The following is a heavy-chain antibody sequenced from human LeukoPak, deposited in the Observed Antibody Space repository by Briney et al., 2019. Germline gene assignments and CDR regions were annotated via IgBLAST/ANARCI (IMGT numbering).Heavy chain of an antibody. Sequence: ASVKVSCKASGYTFTAYYIHWVRQAPGQGLEWIGWINTISGGTNYAQKFQGRVTMTRNTSISTAYMELSSLRSEDTAVYYCARGGSGWYDYWGQGTLVTVSS. V-gene: IGHV1-2*02. CDR3: ARGGSGWYDY. CDR1: GYTFTAYY. CDR2: INTISGGT. D-gene: IGHD6-19*01. J-gene: IGHJ4*02.